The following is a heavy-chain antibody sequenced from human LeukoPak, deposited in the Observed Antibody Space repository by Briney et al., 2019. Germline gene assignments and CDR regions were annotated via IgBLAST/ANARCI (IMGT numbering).Heavy chain of an antibody. CDR3: ARTPPVTGRYFEN. CDR1: GFTFSSYE. V-gene: IGHV3-48*03. Sequence: PGGSLRLSCAASGFTFSSYEMIWVRQAPGQGLEWVSFISTTGTTIYYADSVKGRFTISRDNAKHSLYLQMNSLRAEDTAIYYCARTPPVTGRYFENWGQGTLVTVSS. D-gene: IGHD3-10*01. J-gene: IGHJ4*02. CDR2: ISTTGTTI.